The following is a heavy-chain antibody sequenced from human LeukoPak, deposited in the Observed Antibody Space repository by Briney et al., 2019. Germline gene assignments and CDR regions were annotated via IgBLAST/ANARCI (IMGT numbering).Heavy chain of an antibody. Sequence: ASVKVSCKASGYTFTGYYMHWVRQAPGQGLEWMGWINPNSGGTNYAQKFQGRVTMTRDTSISTAYMELSRLRSDDTAVYYCARDLPGVYDILTGYYPYYFDYWGQGTLVTVSS. D-gene: IGHD3-9*01. CDR2: INPNSGGT. CDR3: ARDLPGVYDILTGYYPYYFDY. J-gene: IGHJ4*02. CDR1: GYTFTGYY. V-gene: IGHV1-2*02.